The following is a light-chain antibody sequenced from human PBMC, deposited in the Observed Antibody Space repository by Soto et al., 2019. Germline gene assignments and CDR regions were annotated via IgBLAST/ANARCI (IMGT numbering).Light chain of an antibody. CDR3: QSADNGGTYPV. Sequence: SYELTQPPSVSVSPGQTARITCSGDALPKQYAYWYQQRPGQAPVMVMSKDSERHAGIPERFSGSTSGTTVTLTISGVQAEDEGDYKCQSADNGGTYPVFGGVTKVTFL. J-gene: IGLJ3*02. CDR1: ALPKQY. V-gene: IGLV3-25*03. CDR2: KDS.